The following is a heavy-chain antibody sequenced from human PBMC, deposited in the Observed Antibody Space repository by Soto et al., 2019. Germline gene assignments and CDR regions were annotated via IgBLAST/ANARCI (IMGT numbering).Heavy chain of an antibody. Sequence: GGSLRLSCAASGFTFSSYAMSWVRQAPGKGLEWVSAISGSGGSTYYADSVKGRFTISRDNSKNTLYLQMNSLRAEDTAVYYCAKSPCMQQLIECKFDYWGQGTLVTVSS. CDR3: AKSPCMQQLIECKFDY. D-gene: IGHD6-13*01. CDR2: ISGSGGST. V-gene: IGHV3-23*01. CDR1: GFTFSSYA. J-gene: IGHJ4*02.